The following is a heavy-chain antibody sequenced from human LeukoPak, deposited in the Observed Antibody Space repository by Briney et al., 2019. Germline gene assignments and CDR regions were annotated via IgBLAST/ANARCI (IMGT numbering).Heavy chain of an antibody. CDR1: GGSISSSTYY. CDR2: IYNSGST. D-gene: IGHD3-22*01. Sequence: SETLSLTCTVSGGSISSSTYYWGWIRQPPGKGLEWIGNIYNSGSTYYSPSLKSRVTISVDTSKDQFSLKLSSVTAADTAVYYCAREKEVVDNDYWGQGTLVTVSS. CDR3: AREKEVVDNDY. V-gene: IGHV4-39*07. J-gene: IGHJ4*02.